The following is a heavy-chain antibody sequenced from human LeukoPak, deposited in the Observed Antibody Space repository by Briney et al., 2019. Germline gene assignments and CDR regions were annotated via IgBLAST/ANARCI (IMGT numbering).Heavy chain of an antibody. Sequence: GGSLRLSCAASGFTFESYGMHWVRQAPGKGLEWVADISHDGNKKYYGDSVKGRFTISRDNSKKTVYLQMNSLRPEDAAVYYCAKDRAYGDWNPPETFFDSWGQGTLVTVSS. D-gene: IGHD4-17*01. V-gene: IGHV3-30*18. CDR2: ISHDGNKK. J-gene: IGHJ4*02. CDR1: GFTFESYG. CDR3: AKDRAYGDWNPPETFFDS.